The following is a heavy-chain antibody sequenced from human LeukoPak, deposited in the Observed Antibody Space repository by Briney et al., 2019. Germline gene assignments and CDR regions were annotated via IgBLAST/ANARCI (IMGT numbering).Heavy chain of an antibody. CDR3: ARAIRIRRGFDP. V-gene: IGHV1-8*01. Sequence: GASVKVSCKASGYTFTSYDINWVRQATGQGLEWMGWMNPNSGNTGYAQKFQGRVTMTRNTSISTAYMELSSLRSEDTAVYYCARAIRIRRGFDPWGQGTLVTVSS. J-gene: IGHJ5*02. CDR2: MNPNSGNT. D-gene: IGHD1-14*01. CDR1: GYTFTSYD.